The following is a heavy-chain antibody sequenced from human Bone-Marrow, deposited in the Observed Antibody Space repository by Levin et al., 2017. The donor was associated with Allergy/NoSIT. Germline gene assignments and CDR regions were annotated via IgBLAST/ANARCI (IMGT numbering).Heavy chain of an antibody. V-gene: IGHV3-30-3*01. Sequence: GGSLRLSCTASGFTFSMFAMHWVRQAPGKGLEWLAITSHDESNKAYADSVKGRFTISRDNSKSTLFLQMNSLTAEDTAVYSCASGSGFRGYTYGAFYFASWGQGTLVTVSS. J-gene: IGHJ4*02. D-gene: IGHD5-18*01. CDR2: TSHDESNK. CDR3: ASGSGFRGYTYGAFYFAS. CDR1: GFTFSMFA.